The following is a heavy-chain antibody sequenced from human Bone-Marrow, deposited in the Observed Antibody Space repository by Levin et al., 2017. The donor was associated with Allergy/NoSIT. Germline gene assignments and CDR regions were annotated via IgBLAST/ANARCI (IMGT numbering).Heavy chain of an antibody. CDR2: ISPHTGST. CDR3: ASDGVVVVPVDYNYRDP. V-gene: IGHV1-18*01. J-gene: IGHJ5*02. D-gene: IGHD2-15*01. Sequence: ASVKVSCKASGYIFNTYAISWVRQAPGQGLEWMGWISPHTGSTIYAQKFQGRVTLTTDTSTSTAYLELRSLRSDDTAVYYCASDGVVVVPVDYNYRDPWGQGTQVTVSS. CDR1: GYIFNTYA.